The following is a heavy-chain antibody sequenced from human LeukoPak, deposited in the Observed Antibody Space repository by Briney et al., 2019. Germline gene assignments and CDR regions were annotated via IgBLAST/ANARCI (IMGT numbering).Heavy chain of an antibody. V-gene: IGHV3-7*01. D-gene: IGHD5-24*01. Sequence: GESLRLSCAASGFTFSRFWVSWVRQAPGKGLEWVANMRYDGSEIHYVDSVKGRFTISRHNAKSSVYLQMNSLRAEDTAIYYCAKEATITAYNFDYWGQGALVTVSS. CDR1: GFTFSRFW. CDR3: AKEATITAYNFDY. CDR2: MRYDGSEI. J-gene: IGHJ4*02.